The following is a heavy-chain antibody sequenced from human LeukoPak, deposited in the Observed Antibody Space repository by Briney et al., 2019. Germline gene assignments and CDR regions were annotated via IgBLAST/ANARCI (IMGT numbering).Heavy chain of an antibody. J-gene: IGHJ6*02. Sequence: ASVKVSCKASGYTFTGYYMHWVRQAPGQGLEWMGWINPNSGGTNYAQKFQGRVTMTRDTSISTAYMELSRLRSDDTAVYYCARDLDDSSGYEPYRLWGQGTTVSVS. CDR3: ARDLDDSSGYEPYRL. D-gene: IGHD3-22*01. CDR1: GYTFTGYY. V-gene: IGHV1-2*02. CDR2: INPNSGGT.